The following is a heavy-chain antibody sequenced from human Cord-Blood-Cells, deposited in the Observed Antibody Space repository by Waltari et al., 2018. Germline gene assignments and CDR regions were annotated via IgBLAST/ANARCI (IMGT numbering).Heavy chain of an antibody. D-gene: IGHD2-15*01. CDR3: ARPYCSGGSCYSGWFDP. CDR2: IYYSGST. V-gene: IGHV4-59*08. CDR1: GGSISSYY. J-gene: IGHJ5*02. Sequence: QVQLQESGPGLVKPSETLSLTCTVSGGSISSYYWSWIRQPPGKGLEWIGYIYYSGSTTYNPSLKSRVPISVDTSKNQFSLKLSSVTAADTAVYYCARPYCSGGSCYSGWFDPWGQGTLVTVSS.